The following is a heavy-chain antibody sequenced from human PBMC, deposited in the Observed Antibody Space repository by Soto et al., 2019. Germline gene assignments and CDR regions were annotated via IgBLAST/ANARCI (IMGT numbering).Heavy chain of an antibody. D-gene: IGHD3-3*01. CDR1: GGSITRGGDY. Sequence: SETLCLSWTVSGGSITRGGDYSSWIRQPPGKGLEWIGEINHSGSTNYNPSLKSRVTISVDTSKNQFSLKLSSVTAADTAVYYCARVFGFAVTAVWGQGTTVPGS. J-gene: IGHJ6*02. CDR2: INHSGST. CDR3: ARVFGFAVTAV. V-gene: IGHV4-30-4*01.